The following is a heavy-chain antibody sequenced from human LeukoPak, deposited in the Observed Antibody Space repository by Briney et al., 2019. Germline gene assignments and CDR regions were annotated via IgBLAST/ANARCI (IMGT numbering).Heavy chain of an antibody. D-gene: IGHD6-13*01. CDR1: GYRFNSYW. J-gene: IGHJ4*02. Sequence: GESLKISCKGSGYRFNSYWIGWGRPMPGKGLEWMGIIYPGDSDTRYSPSFQGQVTISTDKSISAAYLQWSSLKASDTAMYYCARLFSSSWSALGYWGQGTLVTVSS. CDR2: IYPGDSDT. CDR3: ARLFSSSWSALGY. V-gene: IGHV5-51*01.